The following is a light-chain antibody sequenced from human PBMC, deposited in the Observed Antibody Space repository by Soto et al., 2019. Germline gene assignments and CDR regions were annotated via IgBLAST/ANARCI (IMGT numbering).Light chain of an antibody. Sequence: DIQMTQSPSTLPASVGDRVTISCRASQTVERWLAWYQQKPGKAPKLLISDVSSLERGVPSRFSGSGSATEFTLTISGLQSDDFAPYYCQQYKDYVWTFGQGTKV. V-gene: IGKV1-5*01. CDR2: DVS. J-gene: IGKJ1*01. CDR1: QTVERW. CDR3: QQYKDYVWT.